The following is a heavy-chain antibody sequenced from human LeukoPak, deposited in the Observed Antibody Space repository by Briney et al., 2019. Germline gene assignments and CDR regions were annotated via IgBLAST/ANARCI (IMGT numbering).Heavy chain of an antibody. CDR1: GGSISSYY. J-gene: IGHJ4*02. Sequence: SETLSLTCTVSGGSISSYYWSWIRQPPGKGLEWIAYIYYSGSTNYNPSLKSRVTISVDTSKSQFSLKMTSVTAADTAVYYCARDPVGGDYFDYWGQGTLVTISS. CDR3: ARDPVGGDYFDY. CDR2: IYYSGST. V-gene: IGHV4-59*01. D-gene: IGHD2-2*01.